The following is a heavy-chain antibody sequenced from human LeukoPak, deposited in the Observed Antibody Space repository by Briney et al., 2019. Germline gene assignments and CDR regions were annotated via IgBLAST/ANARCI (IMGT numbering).Heavy chain of an antibody. D-gene: IGHD2-2*01. Sequence: GGSLRLSCVASGFTFSSSWMSWVRRAPGKGLEWVANIKQDGTEEYYVDSVRGRFSISKDNAKNSLYLQMNSLRAADTAVYYCARDPCHGALDYWGQGALVTASS. CDR2: IKQDGTEE. V-gene: IGHV3-7*03. CDR1: GFTFSSSW. CDR3: ARDPCHGALDY. J-gene: IGHJ4*02.